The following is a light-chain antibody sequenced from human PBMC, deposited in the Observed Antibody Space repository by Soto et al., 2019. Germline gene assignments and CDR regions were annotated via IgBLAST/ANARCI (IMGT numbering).Light chain of an antibody. CDR2: AAS. J-gene: IGKJ3*01. V-gene: IGKV1-12*01. CDR3: QKYDSAPLT. CDR1: QGISSW. Sequence: DIHMTQSPSSVSASVGDRVTITFRASQGISSWLAWYQQKPGKAPKLLIYAASSLQSGVPSRFSGSGSGTEFTLTISSLQPDDFATYYCQKYDSAPLTFGPGTKVDIK.